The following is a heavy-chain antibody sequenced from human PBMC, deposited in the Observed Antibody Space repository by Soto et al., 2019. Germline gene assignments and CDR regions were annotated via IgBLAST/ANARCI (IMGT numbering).Heavy chain of an antibody. CDR1: GFTFSSYA. Sequence: GGSLRLSCAASGFTFSSYAMSWVRQAPGKGLEWVSAISGSGGSTYYADSVKGRFTISRDNSKNTLYLQMNSLRAEDTAVYYCAKGGWFGYYDFWSGYPNFDYWGQGT. J-gene: IGHJ4*02. CDR3: AKGGWFGYYDFWSGYPNFDY. D-gene: IGHD3-3*01. V-gene: IGHV3-23*01. CDR2: ISGSGGST.